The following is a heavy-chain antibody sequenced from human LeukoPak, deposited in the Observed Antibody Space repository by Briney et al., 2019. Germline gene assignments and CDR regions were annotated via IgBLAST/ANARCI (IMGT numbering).Heavy chain of an antibody. CDR1: GFTVSNNY. J-gene: IGHJ3*02. D-gene: IGHD3-9*01. V-gene: IGHV3-66*01. CDR3: AKTLWPRYYIDAFDI. Sequence: GRSLRLSCAASGFTVSNNYMSWVRQAPGKGLEWVSIIYTAGSTYYADSVKGRFTTSRDTFKSTLYLQMSSLRAEDTAVYYCAKTLWPRYYIDAFDIWGQGTMVTVSS. CDR2: IYTAGST.